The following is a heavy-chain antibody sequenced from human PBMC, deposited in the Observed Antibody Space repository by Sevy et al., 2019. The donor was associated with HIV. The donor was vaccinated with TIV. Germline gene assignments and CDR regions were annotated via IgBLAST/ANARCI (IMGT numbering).Heavy chain of an antibody. Sequence: GGSLRLSCAASGFTFSSYAMSWVRQAPGTGLEWVSAISGSGGSTYYADSVKGRFTISRDNSKNTLYLQMNSLRAEDTAVYYCAKIAGITPSRMYYFDYWGQGTLVTVSS. CDR2: ISGSGGST. CDR3: AKIAGITPSRMYYFDY. J-gene: IGHJ4*02. V-gene: IGHV3-23*01. CDR1: GFTFSSYA. D-gene: IGHD2-15*01.